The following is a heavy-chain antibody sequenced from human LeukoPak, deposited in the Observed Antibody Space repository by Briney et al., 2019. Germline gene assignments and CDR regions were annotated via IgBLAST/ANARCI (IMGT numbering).Heavy chain of an antibody. CDR3: ARGWFGELLGDY. Sequence: GRSLRLSCAASGFTFDDYAMHWVRQAPGKGLEWVSVIYTGGNTYYADSVKGRFTISRHNSKNTLYLQMNSLRAEDTAVYYCARGWFGELLGDYWGQGTLVTVSS. CDR1: GFTFDDYA. D-gene: IGHD3-10*01. V-gene: IGHV3-53*04. J-gene: IGHJ4*02. CDR2: IYTGGNT.